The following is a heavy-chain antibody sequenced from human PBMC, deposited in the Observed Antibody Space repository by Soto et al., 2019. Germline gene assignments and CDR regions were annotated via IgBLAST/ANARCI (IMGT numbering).Heavy chain of an antibody. V-gene: IGHV1-18*04. D-gene: IGHD6-13*01. Sequence: ASVKVSCKASGYTFTSYCISWVRQAPGQGLEWMGWISAYNGNTNYAQKLQGRVTMTTDTSTSTAYMELRSLRSDDTAVYYCARSSSSSWDYYYYGMDVWGQGTTVTV. CDR3: ARSSSSSWDYYYYGMDV. J-gene: IGHJ6*02. CDR1: GYTFTSYC. CDR2: ISAYNGNT.